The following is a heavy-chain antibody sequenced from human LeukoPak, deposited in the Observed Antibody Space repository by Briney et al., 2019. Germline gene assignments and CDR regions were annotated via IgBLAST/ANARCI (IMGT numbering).Heavy chain of an antibody. CDR1: GFTFSNAW. V-gene: IGHV3-15*01. Sequence: TGGSLRLSCAASGFTFSNAWMSWVRQAPGKGLEWVGRIKSKTDGGTTDYAAPVKGRFTISRDDSKNTLYLQMNSLETEDTAVYYCTAQVKYGDYVDYWGQGTLVTLSS. J-gene: IGHJ4*02. D-gene: IGHD4-17*01. CDR3: TAQVKYGDYVDY. CDR2: IKSKTDGGTT.